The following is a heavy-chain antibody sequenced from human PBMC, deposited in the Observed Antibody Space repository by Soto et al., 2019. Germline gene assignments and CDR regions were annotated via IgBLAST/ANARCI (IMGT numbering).Heavy chain of an antibody. J-gene: IGHJ6*02. D-gene: IGHD3-22*01. CDR3: SKAMGGYYDDSSGYSSYYGMDV. CDR1: GFTFSSYG. CDR2: ISYDGSNK. V-gene: IGHV3-30*18. Sequence: QVQLVESGGGVVQPGRSLRLSCAASGFTFSSYGMHWVRQAPGKGLEWVAVISYDGSNKYYADSVKGRLTISRDNSKNKLYLQMNSPRAEDTAVYYCSKAMGGYYDDSSGYSSYYGMDVWGQGTTVTVSS.